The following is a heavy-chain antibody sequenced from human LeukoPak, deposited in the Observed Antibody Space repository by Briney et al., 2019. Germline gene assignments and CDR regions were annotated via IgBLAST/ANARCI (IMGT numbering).Heavy chain of an antibody. J-gene: IGHJ6*03. Sequence: GGSLRLSCAASGFTFSTYEMNWVRQAPGKGLEWVSYISSSGSTIYYADSVKGRFTISRDNSKNTLYLQMNSQRGEDTAVYYCAKRRQQLVPGAYYYYYYMDVWGKGTTVTISS. V-gene: IGHV3-48*03. CDR1: GFTFSTYE. CDR3: AKRRQQLVPGAYYYYYYMDV. D-gene: IGHD6-13*01. CDR2: ISSSGSTI.